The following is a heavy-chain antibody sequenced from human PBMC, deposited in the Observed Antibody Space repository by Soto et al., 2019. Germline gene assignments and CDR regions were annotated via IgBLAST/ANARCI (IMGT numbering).Heavy chain of an antibody. CDR3: AKEFFDSSGFYPSLDALDI. CDR2: ISNDGGDK. Sequence: QVQLAESGGGVVQPGRSLTITCAASGFTLGTYGMHWVRQAPGKGLEWVAVISNDGGDKYYSDSVMGRFTISRDNSKNPLFLQMNSLRAEDTAVYFCAKEFFDSSGFYPSLDALDIWGQGTLVTVSS. CDR1: GFTLGTYG. J-gene: IGHJ3*02. V-gene: IGHV3-30*18. D-gene: IGHD3-22*01.